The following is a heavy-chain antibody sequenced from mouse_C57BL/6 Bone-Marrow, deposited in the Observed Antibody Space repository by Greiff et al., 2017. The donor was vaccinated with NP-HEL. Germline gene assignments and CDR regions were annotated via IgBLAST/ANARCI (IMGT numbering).Heavy chain of an antibody. J-gene: IGHJ2*01. CDR1: GYAFRSSW. V-gene: IGHV1-82*01. Sequence: VQLQPSGPELVKPGASVKISCKASGYAFRSSWMNWVKQRPGKGLEWIGRIYPGDGATNSNGKFKGKATLTADKSSSTAYMQLSSLTSEDSAVYFCARPSYYYGIDYWGQGTTLTVSS. CDR3: ARPSYYYGIDY. D-gene: IGHD1-1*01. CDR2: IYPGDGAT.